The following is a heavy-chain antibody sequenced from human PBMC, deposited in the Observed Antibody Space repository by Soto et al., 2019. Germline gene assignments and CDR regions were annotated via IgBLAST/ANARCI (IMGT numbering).Heavy chain of an antibody. CDR3: ERGRRYDAFDI. V-gene: IGHV3-33*01. Sequence: GGSLRLSCAASGFTFSSYGMHWVRQAPGKGLEWVAVIWYDGSNKYYADSVKGRFTISRDNSKNTLYLQMNSLRAEDTAVYYCERGRRYDAFDIWGQGKMVTVSS. CDR1: GFTFSSYG. J-gene: IGHJ3*02. CDR2: IWYDGSNK. D-gene: IGHD5-18*01.